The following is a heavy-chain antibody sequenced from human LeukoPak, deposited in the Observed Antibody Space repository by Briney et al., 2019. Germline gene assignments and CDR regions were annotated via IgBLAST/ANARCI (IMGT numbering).Heavy chain of an antibody. V-gene: IGHV4-34*01. CDR3: ARGQGELDVDY. J-gene: IGHJ4*02. Sequence: SETLSLTCAVYGGSFSGYYWSWIRQPPGKGLEWIGEINHSGSTNYNPSLKSRVTISVDTSKNQFSLKLSSVTAADTAVYYCARGQGELDVDYWGQGTLVTVSS. CDR2: INHSGST. CDR1: GGSFSGYY. D-gene: IGHD3-16*01.